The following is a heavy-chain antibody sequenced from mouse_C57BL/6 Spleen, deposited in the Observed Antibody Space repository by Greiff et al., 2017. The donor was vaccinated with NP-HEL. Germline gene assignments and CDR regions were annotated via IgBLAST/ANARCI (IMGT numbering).Heavy chain of an antibody. CDR3: ARAYYSNLGY. CDR1: GYAFSSSW. Sequence: QVQLQQSGPELVKPGASVKISCKASGYAFSSSWMNWVKQRPGKGLEWIGRIYPGDGDTNYNGKFKGKATLTADKSSSTAYMQLSSLTSEDSAVYFCARAYYSNLGYWGQGTTLTVSS. J-gene: IGHJ2*01. CDR2: IYPGDGDT. D-gene: IGHD2-5*01. V-gene: IGHV1-82*01.